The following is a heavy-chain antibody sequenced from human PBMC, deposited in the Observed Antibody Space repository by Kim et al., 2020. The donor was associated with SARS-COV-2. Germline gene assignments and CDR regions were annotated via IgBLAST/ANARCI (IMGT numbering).Heavy chain of an antibody. Sequence: SETLSLTCAVYGGSFSGYYWSWIRQPPGKGLEWIGEINHSGSTNYNPSLKSRVTISVDTSKNQFSLKLSSVTAADTAVYYCARHVAARSTFDYWGQGTLVTVSS. D-gene: IGHD6-6*01. CDR3: ARHVAARSTFDY. J-gene: IGHJ4*02. CDR1: GGSFSGYY. CDR2: INHSGST. V-gene: IGHV4-34*01.